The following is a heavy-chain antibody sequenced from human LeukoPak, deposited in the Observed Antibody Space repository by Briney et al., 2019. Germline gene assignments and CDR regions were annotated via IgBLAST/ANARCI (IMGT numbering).Heavy chain of an antibody. CDR1: GFTFSSYS. Sequence: GGSLRLSCAASGFTFSSYSMNWVRQAPGKGLEWVSVIYHSGNTDYADSVKGRFTISRDNAKNSLYLQMNSLRAEDTAVYYCARGGYCSSTSCYTRADAFDIWGQGTMVTVSS. J-gene: IGHJ3*02. V-gene: IGHV3-21*01. CDR3: ARGGYCSSTSCYTRADAFDI. D-gene: IGHD2-2*02. CDR2: IYHSGNT.